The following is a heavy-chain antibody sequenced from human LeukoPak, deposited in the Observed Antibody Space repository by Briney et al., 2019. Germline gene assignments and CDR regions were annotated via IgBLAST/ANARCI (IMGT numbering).Heavy chain of an antibody. J-gene: IGHJ4*02. D-gene: IGHD3-10*01. CDR1: GGTFSSYA. CDR3: ARDPNPYSGEGDY. Sequence: SVKVSCKASGGTFSSYAISWVRQAPGQGLEWMGRIIPIFGTANYAQKFQGRVTITTDEPTSTAYMELSSLRSEDTAVYYCARDPNPYSGEGDYWGQGTLVTVSS. CDR2: IIPIFGTA. V-gene: IGHV1-69*05.